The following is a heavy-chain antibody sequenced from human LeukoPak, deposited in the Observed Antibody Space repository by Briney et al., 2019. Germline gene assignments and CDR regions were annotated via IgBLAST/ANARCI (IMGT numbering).Heavy chain of an antibody. V-gene: IGHV4-31*03. CDR3: ASQANYYDSSGYFLH. D-gene: IGHD3-22*01. CDR1: GGSISSGGYY. J-gene: IGHJ1*01. Sequence: PSETLSLTCTVSGGSISSGGYYWIWIRQHPGKGLEWIGYIYYSGSNYYNPSLKSRLTISVDTSKKQFSLKLSSVTAADTAVCFCASQANYYDSSGYFLHWGQGILVTVSS. CDR2: IYYSGSN.